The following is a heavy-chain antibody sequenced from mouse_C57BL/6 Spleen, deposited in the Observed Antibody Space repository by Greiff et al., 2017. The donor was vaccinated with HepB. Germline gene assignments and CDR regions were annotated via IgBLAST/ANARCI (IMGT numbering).Heavy chain of an antibody. CDR3: ARHTIVTSPGYFDV. D-gene: IGHD2-5*01. V-gene: IGHV5-2*03. CDR2: INSDGGST. J-gene: IGHJ1*03. CDR1: EYEFPSHD. Sequence: EVMLVESGGGLVQPGESLKLSCESNEYEFPSHDMSWVRKTPEKRLELVAAINSDGGSTYYPDTMERRFIITRYNTNKHLYLQMSSLRSEDTALYYCARHTIVTSPGYFDVWGTGTTVTVSS.